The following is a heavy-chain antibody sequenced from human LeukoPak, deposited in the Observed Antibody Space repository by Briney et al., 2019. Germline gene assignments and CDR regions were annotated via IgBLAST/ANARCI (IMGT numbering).Heavy chain of an antibody. CDR1: GYSFTSYW. Sequence: GESPKISCKGSGYSFTSYWIGWVRQMPGKGLEWMGIIYPGDSDTRYSPSFQGQVTISTDKSISTAYLQWSSLKASDTAMYYCARAYYDFWSGDPPKYWGQGTLVTVSS. D-gene: IGHD3-3*01. CDR2: IYPGDSDT. CDR3: ARAYYDFWSGDPPKY. J-gene: IGHJ4*02. V-gene: IGHV5-51*01.